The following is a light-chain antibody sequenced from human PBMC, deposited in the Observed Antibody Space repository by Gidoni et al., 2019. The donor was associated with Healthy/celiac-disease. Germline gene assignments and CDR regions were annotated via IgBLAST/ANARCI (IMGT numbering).Light chain of an antibody. CDR2: QDN. J-gene: IGLJ2*01. V-gene: IGLV3-1*01. CDR3: QAWDSTTAVV. Sequence: SYELTQPPSVSVSPGQTASIPCSGDKLGDNYACWYQQKPGQSPVLVIYQDNKRPSGIPERFSGSNSGNTATLTISGTQAMDEADYYCQAWDSTTAVVFGGGTKLTVL. CDR1: KLGDNY.